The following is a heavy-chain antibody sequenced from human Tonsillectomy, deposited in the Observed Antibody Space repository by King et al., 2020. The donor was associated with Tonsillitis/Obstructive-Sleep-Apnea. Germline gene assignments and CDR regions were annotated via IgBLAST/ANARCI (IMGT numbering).Heavy chain of an antibody. V-gene: IGHV3-7*01. CDR3: ARTGVAVPNDY. J-gene: IGHJ4*02. CDR1: GFTFSSYW. CDR2: INQGGAEK. Sequence: QLVQSGGGLVQPGGSLRLSCAASGFTFSSYWMSWVRQAPGKGLEWVANINQGGAEKYFVDSVKGRFTISRDNAKNSLYLQMNSLRAEDTVMYYCARTGVAVPNDYWGQGTLVTVSS. D-gene: IGHD6-19*01.